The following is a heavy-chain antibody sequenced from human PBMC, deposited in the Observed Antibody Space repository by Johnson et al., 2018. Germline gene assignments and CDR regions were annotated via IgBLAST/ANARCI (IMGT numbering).Heavy chain of an antibody. CDR3: STDRHGGAFDL. V-gene: IGHV3-7*01. CDR2: IRQDGIET. Sequence: EVQLVESGGGLVQPGGSLRLSCSVSAFTFSAEWMAWVRQAPGKGLEFVANIRQDGIETNHADSVKGRFTISRDNAKNSLYLQMNSLGVEDTAVYYCSTDRHGGAFDLWDQGTIVTVSS. J-gene: IGHJ3*01. CDR1: AFTFSAEW. D-gene: IGHD4-23*01.